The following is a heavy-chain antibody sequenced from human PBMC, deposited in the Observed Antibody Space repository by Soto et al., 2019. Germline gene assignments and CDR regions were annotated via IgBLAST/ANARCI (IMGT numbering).Heavy chain of an antibody. CDR2: INPSGGST. CDR1: GYTFTSYY. V-gene: IGHV1-46*03. CDR3: ARDYFGARMYSSSFFFDY. Sequence: ASVKVSCKASGYTFTSYYMHWVRQAPGQGLEWMGIINPSGGSTSYAQKFQGRVTMTRDTSTSTVYMELSSLRSEDTAVYYCARDYFGARMYSSSFFFDYWGQGTLVTVSS. D-gene: IGHD6-6*01. J-gene: IGHJ4*02.